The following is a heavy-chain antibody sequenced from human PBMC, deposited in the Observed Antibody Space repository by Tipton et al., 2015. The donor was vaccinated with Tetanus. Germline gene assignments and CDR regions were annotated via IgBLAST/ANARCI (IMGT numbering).Heavy chain of an antibody. CDR3: ARVVEVAVAGMGLYYYYGMDV. Sequence: GLVKPSETLSLTCGVYGGSFSGYYWSWIRQHPGKGLEWVGYIYYSGSTYYNPSLKSRVTISVDTSKNQFSLKPSSVTAADTAVYYCARVVEVAVAGMGLYYYYGMDVWGQGTTVTVSS. CDR2: IYYSGST. V-gene: IGHV4-31*11. D-gene: IGHD6-19*01. J-gene: IGHJ6*02. CDR1: GGSFSGYY.